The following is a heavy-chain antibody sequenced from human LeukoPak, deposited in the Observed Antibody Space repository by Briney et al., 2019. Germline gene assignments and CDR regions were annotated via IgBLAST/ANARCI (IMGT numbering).Heavy chain of an antibody. D-gene: IGHD6-6*01. J-gene: IGHJ3*02. CDR2: ISYDGSNK. CDR3: AKGGYSSSSAYAFDI. CDR1: GFTFSSYG. Sequence: GGSLRLSCAASGFTFSSYGMHWVRQAPGKGLEWVAVISYDGSNKYYADSVKGRFAISRDNSKNTLYLQMNSLRAEDTAVYYCAKGGYSSSSAYAFDIWGQGTMVTVSS. V-gene: IGHV3-30*18.